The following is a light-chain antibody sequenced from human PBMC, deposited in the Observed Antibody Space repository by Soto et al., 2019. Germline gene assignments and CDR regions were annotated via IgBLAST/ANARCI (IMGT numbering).Light chain of an antibody. J-gene: IGLJ3*02. Sequence: QSALTQPASVSGSPGQSITISCTGTSSDVGGYNYVSWYQQYPGKAPKLMIYEVSHRPSGVSNRFSGSKSGNTASLTISGLQAEDEADYYCSSYTSSSTRVFGGGTQLTVL. CDR2: EVS. CDR1: SSDVGGYNY. CDR3: SSYTSSSTRV. V-gene: IGLV2-14*01.